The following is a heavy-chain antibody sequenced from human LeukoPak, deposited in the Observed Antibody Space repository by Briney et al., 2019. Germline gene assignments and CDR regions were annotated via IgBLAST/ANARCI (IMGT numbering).Heavy chain of an antibody. D-gene: IGHD3-9*01. V-gene: IGHV3-7*01. Sequence: GGSLRLSCAASGFTFSSYWMSWVRQAPGKGLEWVANIKQDGSEKYYVDSVKGRFTISRDNAKNSLYLQMNSLSAEDTAVYYCAREGILTGYYTYFDYWGQGTLVTVSS. J-gene: IGHJ4*02. CDR1: GFTFSSYW. CDR2: IKQDGSEK. CDR3: AREGILTGYYTYFDY.